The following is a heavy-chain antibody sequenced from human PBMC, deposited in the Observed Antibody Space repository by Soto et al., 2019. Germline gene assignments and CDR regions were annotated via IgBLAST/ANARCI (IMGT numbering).Heavy chain of an antibody. D-gene: IGHD6-13*01. J-gene: IGHJ4*02. Sequence: GGSLRLSCAASGFTFSSYGMHWVRQAPGKGLEWVAVIWYDGSNKYYADSVKGRFTISRDNSKNTLYLQMNSLRAEDTAVYYCARVSSSWGGNRYFDYWGQGTLVTVSS. CDR1: GFTFSSYG. CDR3: ARVSSSWGGNRYFDY. V-gene: IGHV3-33*08. CDR2: IWYDGSNK.